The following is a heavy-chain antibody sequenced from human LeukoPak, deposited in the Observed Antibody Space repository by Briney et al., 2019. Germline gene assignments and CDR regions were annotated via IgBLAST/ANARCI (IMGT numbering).Heavy chain of an antibody. Sequence: KVSCKASGYTFTSYGISWVRQAPGQGLEWMGWISAYNGNTRYAQKLQGRVTMTTDTSTSTAYMELRSLRSDDMAVYYCARTSSSWYEISSNWFDPWGQGTLVTVSS. CDR1: GYTFTSYG. CDR3: ARTSSSWYEISSNWFDP. V-gene: IGHV1-18*03. J-gene: IGHJ5*02. D-gene: IGHD6-13*01. CDR2: ISAYNGNT.